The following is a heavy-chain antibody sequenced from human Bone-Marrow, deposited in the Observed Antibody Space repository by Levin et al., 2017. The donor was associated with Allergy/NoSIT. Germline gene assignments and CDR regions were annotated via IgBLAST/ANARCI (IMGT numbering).Heavy chain of an antibody. J-gene: IGHJ4*02. Sequence: SQTLSLTCAISGDRVSSISVAWNWIRQPPSRGLEWLARTYYRSKWYNDYAVSVKSRITINPDTSKNQFSLQLNSVTPEDTAVYYCARSMAGYFDYWGQGTLVTVSS. CDR1: GDRVSSISVA. CDR2: TYYRSKWYN. D-gene: IGHD6-19*01. V-gene: IGHV6-1*01. CDR3: ARSMAGYFDY.